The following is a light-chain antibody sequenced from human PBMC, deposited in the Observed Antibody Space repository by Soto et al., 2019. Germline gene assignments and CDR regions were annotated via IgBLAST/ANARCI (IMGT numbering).Light chain of an antibody. CDR2: ASN. CDR1: QSSGSNF. Sequence: EIVLTHSPGTLSLSPCERATLSFNTSQSSGSNFLSWHQHPPDQATRLIIYASNNRATSLPELCSSSASGADFPLTISRLEPEYFAVYYWQLYGISPPFGQGTRLEI. CDR3: QLYGISPP. V-gene: IGKV3-20*01. J-gene: IGKJ5*01.